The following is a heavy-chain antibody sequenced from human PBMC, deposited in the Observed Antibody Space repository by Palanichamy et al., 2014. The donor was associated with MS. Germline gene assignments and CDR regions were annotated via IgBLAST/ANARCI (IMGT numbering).Heavy chain of an antibody. V-gene: IGHV5-10-1*03. CDR1: GYTFSNYW. J-gene: IGHJ4*02. D-gene: IGHD3-22*01. CDR2: IDPRDSST. Sequence: EVQLVQPGAEVKKPGESLRTSCGGSGYTFSNYWIHWVRQMPGRGLEWMGRIDPRDSSTNYSPSFQGHVSISVDESINTAYLQWSSLKASDTAMYYCARRGSYDSSGYYVDFDFWGQGALVTVSS. CDR3: ARRGSYDSSGYYVDFDF.